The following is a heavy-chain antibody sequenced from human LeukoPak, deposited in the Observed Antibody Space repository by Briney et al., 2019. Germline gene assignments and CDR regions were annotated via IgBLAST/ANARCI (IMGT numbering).Heavy chain of an antibody. Sequence: AVKVSCKASVGTFSIYAISWVRQAPGQGGGGVGRIIPIFGTANYAQKFQGRVTITADKSKSTAYMELSSLRSEDTAVYYCARDEDCSGGSCYSPLYWGQGTLVTVSS. J-gene: IGHJ4*02. V-gene: IGHV1-69*06. CDR1: VGTFSIYA. CDR3: ARDEDCSGGSCYSPLY. D-gene: IGHD2-15*01. CDR2: IIPIFGTA.